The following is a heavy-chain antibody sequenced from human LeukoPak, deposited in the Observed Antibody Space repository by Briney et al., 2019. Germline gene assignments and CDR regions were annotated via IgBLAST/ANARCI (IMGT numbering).Heavy chain of an antibody. CDR1: GGSITNYY. CDR3: ARDLYGGNSESY. V-gene: IGHV4-59*01. D-gene: IGHD4-23*01. Sequence: SETLSLTCTVSGGSITNYYCSWIRQPPGKGLEWIGYIFYSGSTHYSPSLKSRVNISGDTSKNQFSLKLTSVTAADTAVYYCARDLYGGNSESYWGQGTLVTVSS. CDR2: IFYSGST. J-gene: IGHJ4*02.